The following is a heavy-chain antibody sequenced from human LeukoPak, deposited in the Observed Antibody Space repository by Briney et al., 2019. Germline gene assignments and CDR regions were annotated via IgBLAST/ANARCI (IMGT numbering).Heavy chain of an antibody. CDR2: INHSGST. D-gene: IGHD3-10*01. CDR1: GGSFSGYY. J-gene: IGHJ4*02. Sequence: SETLSLTCAVYGGSFSGYYWSWIRQPPGKGLEWIGEINHSGSTNYNPSLKSRVTISVDTSKNQFSLKLSSVTAADTAVYYCARGGNGSGSYYDYWGQGTLVTVSS. V-gene: IGHV4-34*01. CDR3: ARGGNGSGSYYDY.